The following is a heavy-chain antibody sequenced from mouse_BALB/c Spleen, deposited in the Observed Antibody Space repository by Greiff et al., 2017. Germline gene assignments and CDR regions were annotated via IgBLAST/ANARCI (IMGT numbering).Heavy chain of an antibody. V-gene: IGHV2-2*02. Sequence: VKLMESGPGLVQPSQSLSITCTVSGFSLTSYGVHWVRQSPGKGLEWLGVIWSGGSTDYNAAFISRLSISKDNSKSQVFFKMNSLQANDTAIYYCARTGLRRGVYAMDYWGQGTSVTVSS. CDR2: IWSGGST. J-gene: IGHJ4*01. CDR1: GFSLTSYG. D-gene: IGHD2-4*01. CDR3: ARTGLRRGVYAMDY.